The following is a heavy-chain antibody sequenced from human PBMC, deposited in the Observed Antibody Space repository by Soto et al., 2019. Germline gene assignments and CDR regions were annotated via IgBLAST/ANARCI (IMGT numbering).Heavy chain of an antibody. CDR3: ARRYSSAFDI. CDR1: GGSISSYY. CDR2: IYYSGST. D-gene: IGHD6-13*01. V-gene: IGHV4-59*08. Sequence: QVQLQESGPGLVKPSETLSLTCTVSGGSISSYYWSWIRQPPGKGLKWIGYIYYSGSTNYNPSLKSRVTIAVDTSKSQFALKLSSVTAADPAVYYCARRYSSAFDIWGQGTMVTVSS. J-gene: IGHJ3*02.